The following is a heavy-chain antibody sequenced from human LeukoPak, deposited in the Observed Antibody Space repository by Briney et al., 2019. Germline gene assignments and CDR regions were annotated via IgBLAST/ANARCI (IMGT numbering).Heavy chain of an antibody. CDR2: IYYSGST. D-gene: IGHD1-26*01. Sequence: SETLSLTCTVSGGSISSSSYYWGWIRQPPGKGLEWIGSIYYSGSTYYNPSLKSRVTISVDTSKNQFSLKLSSVTAADTAVYYCARVLGATIGYWGQGTLVTVSS. CDR1: GGSISSSSYY. V-gene: IGHV4-39*01. CDR3: ARVLGATIGY. J-gene: IGHJ4*02.